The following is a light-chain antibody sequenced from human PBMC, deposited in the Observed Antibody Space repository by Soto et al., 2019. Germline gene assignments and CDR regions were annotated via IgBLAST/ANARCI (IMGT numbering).Light chain of an antibody. CDR2: GAS. CDR3: QQYGSPPWT. Sequence: IVAKKVPCVLTLYPGERATLSCRASQSASSSYLAWYQQKPGQAPRLLIYGASSRATGIPDRFSGSGSGTDFTLTISRLEPEDFAVYYCQQYGSPPWTFGQGTKVDI. CDR1: QSASSSY. V-gene: IGKV3-20*01. J-gene: IGKJ1*01.